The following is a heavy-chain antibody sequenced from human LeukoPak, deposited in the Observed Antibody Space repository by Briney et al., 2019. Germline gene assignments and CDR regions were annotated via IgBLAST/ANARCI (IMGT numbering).Heavy chain of an antibody. J-gene: IGHJ4*02. V-gene: IGHV4-59*12. CDR3: ARAYGSYSFGY. Sequence: SETLSLTCTVSGGSISSYYWNWIRQPPGKGLEWIGYGSYSGSTDYNPSLKSRVTISVDTSKNQFSLKLSSVTAADTAVYYCARAYGSYSFGYWGQGTLVTVSS. D-gene: IGHD1-26*01. CDR1: GGSISSYY. CDR2: GSYSGST.